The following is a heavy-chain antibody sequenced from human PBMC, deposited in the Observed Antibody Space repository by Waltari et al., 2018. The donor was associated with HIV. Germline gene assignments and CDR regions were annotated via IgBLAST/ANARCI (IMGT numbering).Heavy chain of an antibody. CDR3: ARQLVPADWFDP. J-gene: IGHJ5*02. V-gene: IGHV1-2*02. D-gene: IGHD2-2*01. CDR2: INPNRGGT. CDR1: GYTFTGYY. Sequence: QVQLVQSGAEVKKPGASVKVSCKASGYTFTGYYMHWVRQAPGQGLEWMGWINPNRGGTNDAQKFQGRVTMTRDTSISTAYMELSRLRSDDTAVYYCARQLVPADWFDPWGQGTLVTVSS.